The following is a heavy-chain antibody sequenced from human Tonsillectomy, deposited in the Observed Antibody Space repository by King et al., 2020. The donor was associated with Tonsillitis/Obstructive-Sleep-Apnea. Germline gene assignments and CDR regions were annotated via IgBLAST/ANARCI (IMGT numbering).Heavy chain of an antibody. CDR3: ARVRYQLLYAFGI. D-gene: IGHD2-2*01. CDR2: ISHDGGNK. J-gene: IGHJ3*02. CDR1: GFTFSIYP. V-gene: IGHV3-30*04. Sequence: VQLVESGGGVVQPGRSLRLSCAASGFTFSIYPMHWVRQAPGKGLEWVAFISHDGGNKYYADSVKGRFTISRDNSKNTLYLQMNSLRTEDTAVYSCARVRYQLLYAFGIWGQGTMVTVSS.